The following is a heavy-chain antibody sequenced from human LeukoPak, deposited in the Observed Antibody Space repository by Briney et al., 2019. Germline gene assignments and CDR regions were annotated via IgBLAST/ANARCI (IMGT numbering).Heavy chain of an antibody. CDR2: IFPSGGEI. CDR1: GFTFSTFA. D-gene: IGHD2-8*02. CDR3: ATYRQVLLPFES. V-gene: IGHV3-23*01. J-gene: IGHJ4*02. Sequence: GGSLRLSCAASGFTFSTFAKIWVRQPPGKGLEWVSSIFPSGGEIHYADSVRGRFTISRDNSKSTLSLQMNSLRAEDTGIYYCATYRQVLLPFESWGQGTLVTVSS.